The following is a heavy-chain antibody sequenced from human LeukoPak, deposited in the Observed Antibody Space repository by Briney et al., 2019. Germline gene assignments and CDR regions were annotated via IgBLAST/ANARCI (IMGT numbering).Heavy chain of an antibody. Sequence: PGGSLRLSCAASGFTFSNYWMSWVRQAPGKGLEWVSYISSSGSTIYYADSVKGRFTISRDNAKNSLYLQMNSLRAEDTAVYYCASEGYCSSTSCHDYWGQGTLVTVSS. CDR2: ISSSGSTI. CDR1: GFTFSNYW. CDR3: ASEGYCSSTSCHDY. D-gene: IGHD2-2*01. J-gene: IGHJ4*02. V-gene: IGHV3-48*04.